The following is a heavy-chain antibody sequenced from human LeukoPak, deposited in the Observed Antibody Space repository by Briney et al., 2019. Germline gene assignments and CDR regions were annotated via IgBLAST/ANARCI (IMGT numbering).Heavy chain of an antibody. Sequence: GESLKISCQTSGYSFTNYWIGWVHQMPGKGLEWMGIIHPRDSETRYTPSFQGQVTFSVDRSTSTAYLQWNSLKASDTAIFYCARLDSGGYYYVHYWGQGTLVTVSS. J-gene: IGHJ4*02. CDR1: GYSFTNYW. CDR2: IHPRDSET. D-gene: IGHD3-22*01. V-gene: IGHV5-51*07. CDR3: ARLDSGGYYYVHY.